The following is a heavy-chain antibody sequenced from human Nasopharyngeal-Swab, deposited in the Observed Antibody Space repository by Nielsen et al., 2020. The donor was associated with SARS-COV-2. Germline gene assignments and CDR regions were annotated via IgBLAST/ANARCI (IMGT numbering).Heavy chain of an antibody. CDR1: GFTFSSYA. CDR3: AKALLHIVVVTAPGGY. V-gene: IGHV3-23*01. J-gene: IGHJ4*02. Sequence: GESLKISCAASGFTFSSYAMSWVRQAPGKGLEWVSAISGSGGSTYYADSVKGRFTISRDNSKNTPYLQMNSLRAEDTAVYYCAKALLHIVVVTAPGGYWGQGTLVTVSS. D-gene: IGHD2-21*02. CDR2: ISGSGGST.